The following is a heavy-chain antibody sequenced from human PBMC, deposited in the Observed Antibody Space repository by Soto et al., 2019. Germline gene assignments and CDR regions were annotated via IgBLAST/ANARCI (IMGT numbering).Heavy chain of an antibody. CDR2: ISGGGGST. CDR1: GFTFSSYA. D-gene: IGHD2-2*02. CDR3: AKDPSIRYYYYGMDV. J-gene: IGHJ6*02. Sequence: EVQLLESGGGLVQPGGSLRLSCAASGFTFSSYAMSWVRQAPGKGLQWVSAISGGGGSTYYADSVKGRFTISRDTSKNTLYLQMNSLRAEDTAVYYCAKDPSIRYYYYGMDVWGQGTTVTVSS. V-gene: IGHV3-23*01.